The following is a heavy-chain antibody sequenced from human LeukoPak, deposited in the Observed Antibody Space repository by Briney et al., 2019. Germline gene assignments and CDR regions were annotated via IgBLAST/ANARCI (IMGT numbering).Heavy chain of an antibody. J-gene: IGHJ5*02. V-gene: IGHV1-8*03. CDR1: GYTFTSYD. D-gene: IGHD1-26*01. Sequence: ASVKVSCKASGYTFTSYDINWVRQATGQGLEWMGWMNPNSGNTGYAQKFQGRVTITRNTSISTAYMELSSLRSEDTAVYYCARGPGDPPLGATREGWFGPWGQGTLVTVSS. CDR2: MNPNSGNT. CDR3: ARGPGDPPLGATREGWFGP.